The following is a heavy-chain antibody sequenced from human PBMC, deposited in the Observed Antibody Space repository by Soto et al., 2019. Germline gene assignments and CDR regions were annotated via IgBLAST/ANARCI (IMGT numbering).Heavy chain of an antibody. CDR3: AKDNSPGGFLWSWWIDY. V-gene: IGHV3-9*01. Sequence: PGGSLRLSCAASGFTFDDYAMHWVRQAPGKGLEWVSGISWNSGSIGYADSVKGRFTISRDNAKNSLYLQMNSLRAEDTALYYCAKDNSPGGFLWSWWIDYWGQGTLVTVSS. J-gene: IGHJ4*02. D-gene: IGHD3-3*01. CDR1: GFTFDDYA. CDR2: ISWNSGSI.